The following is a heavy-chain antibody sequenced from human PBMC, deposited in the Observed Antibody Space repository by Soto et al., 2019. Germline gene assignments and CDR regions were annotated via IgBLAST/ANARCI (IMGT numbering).Heavy chain of an antibody. CDR3: AKDSPPTPKEYYYYGMDV. D-gene: IGHD4-17*01. CDR2: ISGGGGGT. CDR1: GFNFRNYW. Sequence: GGSLRLSCAASGFNFRNYWMSWVRQAPGKGLEWVSNISGGGGGTYYADSVKGRFTISRDNSKNTLYLQMNSLRAEDTAVYYCAKDSPPTPKEYYYYGMDVWGQGTTVTVSS. V-gene: IGHV3-23*01. J-gene: IGHJ6*02.